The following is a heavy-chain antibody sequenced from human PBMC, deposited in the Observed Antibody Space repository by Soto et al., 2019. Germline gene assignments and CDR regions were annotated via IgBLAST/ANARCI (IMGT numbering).Heavy chain of an antibody. CDR3: ARGVMLDYGSGYGMDV. J-gene: IGHJ6*02. CDR1: GFTFSSYS. V-gene: IGHV3-48*02. D-gene: IGHD3-10*01. CDR2: ISSSSSTI. Sequence: GGSLRLSCAASGFTFSSYSMNWVRQAPGKGLEWVSYISSSSSTIYYADSVKGRFTISRDNAKNSLYLQMNSLRDEDTAVYYCARGVMLDYGSGYGMDVWGQGTTVTVSS.